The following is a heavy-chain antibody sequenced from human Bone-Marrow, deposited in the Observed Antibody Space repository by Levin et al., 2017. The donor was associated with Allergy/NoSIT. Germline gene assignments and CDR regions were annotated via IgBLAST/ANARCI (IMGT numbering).Heavy chain of an antibody. CDR1: GFTFSRNA. Sequence: QAGGSLRLSCIVSGFTFSRNAMHWVRQAPGKGLEWVALISNDGNHIYYADSVKGRFSISRDNSKNTLYLQMSSLRAEDTAVYYCASRVGAGTGWSLGLDVWGQGTTVTVSS. CDR3: ASRVGAGTGWSLGLDV. J-gene: IGHJ6*02. V-gene: IGHV3-30*04. CDR2: ISNDGNHI. D-gene: IGHD6-13*01.